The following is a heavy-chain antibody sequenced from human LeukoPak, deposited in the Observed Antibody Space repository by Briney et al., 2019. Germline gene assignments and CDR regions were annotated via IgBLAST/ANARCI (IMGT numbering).Heavy chain of an antibody. D-gene: IGHD1-14*01. J-gene: IGHJ3*02. V-gene: IGHV4-31*03. CDR2: IYYSGST. CDR1: GGSISSGGYY. Sequence: SETLSLTCTVSGGSISSGGYYWSWIRQHPGKGLEWIGYIYYSGSTYYNPSLKSRVTISVDTSKNQFSLKLSSVTAADTAVYYCARKVLPAAFAIWGQGPMVTVSS. CDR3: ARKVLPAAFAI.